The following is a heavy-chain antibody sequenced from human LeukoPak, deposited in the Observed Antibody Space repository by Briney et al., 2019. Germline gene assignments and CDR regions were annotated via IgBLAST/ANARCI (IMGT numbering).Heavy chain of an antibody. CDR2: IIPIFGTP. D-gene: IGHD4-23*01. Sequence: ASVKVSCKASGGTFSSYAISWVRQAPGQGLEWMGGIIPIFGTPNYAQKFQGRVTITADESTSTAYMELSSLRSEDTAVYYCARGWPAETTVVTPYNYWGQGTLVTVSS. J-gene: IGHJ4*02. CDR1: GGTFSSYA. CDR3: ARGWPAETTVVTPYNY. V-gene: IGHV1-69*13.